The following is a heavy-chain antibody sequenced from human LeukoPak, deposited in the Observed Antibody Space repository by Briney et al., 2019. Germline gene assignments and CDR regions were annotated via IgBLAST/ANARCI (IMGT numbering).Heavy chain of an antibody. Sequence: GGSLRLSCAASGFTFSSYGMHWVRQAPGKGLEWVANIKQDGSEKNSVDSVKGRFTISRDNAKNSLYLQMNSLRVEDTAVYYCARDRYSSSWGQGTLVTVSS. CDR2: IKQDGSEK. J-gene: IGHJ4*02. D-gene: IGHD6-13*01. CDR1: GFTFSSYG. V-gene: IGHV3-7*01. CDR3: ARDRYSSS.